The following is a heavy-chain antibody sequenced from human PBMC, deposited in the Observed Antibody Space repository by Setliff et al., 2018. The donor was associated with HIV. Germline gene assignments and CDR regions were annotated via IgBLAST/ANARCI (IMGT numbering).Heavy chain of an antibody. CDR2: ISAYNGNT. CDR3: ARDIVVVVAAPDAFDI. D-gene: IGHD2-15*01. V-gene: IGHV1-18*01. CDR1: GYTFTSYG. J-gene: IGHJ3*02. Sequence: ASVKVSCKASGYTFTSYGISWVRQAPGQGLEWMGWISAYNGNTNYAQKLQGRVTMTTDTSTSTANMELRSLRSDDTAVYYCARDIVVVVAAPDAFDIWGQGTMVTVSS.